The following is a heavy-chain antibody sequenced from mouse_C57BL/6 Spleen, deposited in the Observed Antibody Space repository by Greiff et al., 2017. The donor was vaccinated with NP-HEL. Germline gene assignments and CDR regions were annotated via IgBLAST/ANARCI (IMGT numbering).Heavy chain of an antibody. CDR1: GYTFTSYW. J-gene: IGHJ4*01. CDR2: IHPNSGST. D-gene: IGHD1-1*01. V-gene: IGHV1-64*01. CDR3: ARGGYGSSRVHAMDY. Sequence: VQLQQSGAELVKPGASVKLSCKASGYTFTSYWMHWVKQRPGQGLEWIGMIHPNSGSTNYNEKFKSKATLTVDKSSSTAYMQLSSLTSEDSAVYYCARGGYGSSRVHAMDYWGQGTSVTVSS.